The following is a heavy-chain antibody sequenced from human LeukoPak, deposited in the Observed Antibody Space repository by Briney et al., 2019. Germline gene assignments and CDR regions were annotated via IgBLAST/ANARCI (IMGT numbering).Heavy chain of an antibody. CDR2: ISAYNGNT. J-gene: IGHJ4*02. Sequence: ASVKVSCKASGYTFTSYAMNWVRQAPGQGLEWMGWISAYNGNTNYAQKLQGRVTMTTDTSTSTAYMELRSLRSDDTAVYYCARDGGALEYSDYWGQGTLVTVSS. D-gene: IGHD1-1*01. CDR1: GYTFTSYA. CDR3: ARDGGALEYSDY. V-gene: IGHV1-18*01.